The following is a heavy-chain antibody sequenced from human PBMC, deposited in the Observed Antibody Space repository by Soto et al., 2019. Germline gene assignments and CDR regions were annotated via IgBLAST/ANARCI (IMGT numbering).Heavy chain of an antibody. J-gene: IGHJ5*02. CDR1: GYTFTGYY. Sequence: ASVKVSCKASGYTFTGYYMHWVRQAPGQGLEWMGWINPNSGGTNYAQKLQGWVTMTRDTSISTAYMELSRLRSDDTAVYYCARAQGVVPAAEPNWFDPWGQGTLVTVSS. CDR3: ARAQGVVPAAEPNWFDP. D-gene: IGHD2-2*01. V-gene: IGHV1-2*04. CDR2: INPNSGGT.